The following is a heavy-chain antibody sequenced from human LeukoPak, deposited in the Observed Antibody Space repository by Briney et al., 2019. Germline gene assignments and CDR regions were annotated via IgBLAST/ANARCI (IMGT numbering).Heavy chain of an antibody. V-gene: IGHV3-53*01. J-gene: IGHJ3*02. CDR3: AGGSPRDGYNDAFDM. CDR1: GFTLSNKY. D-gene: IGHD5-24*01. CDR2: MYSGGNT. Sequence: GGSLRLSCAASGFTLSNKYMAWVRQVPGKGLEWVSVMYSGGNTFYIESVEGRFTISRDTAKNTMYLQMKSLRVEDTALYFCAGGSPRDGYNDAFDMWGQGTTVAVS.